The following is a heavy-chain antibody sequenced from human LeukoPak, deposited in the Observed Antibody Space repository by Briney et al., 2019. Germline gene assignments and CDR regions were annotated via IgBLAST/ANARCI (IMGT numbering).Heavy chain of an antibody. V-gene: IGHV1-18*01. D-gene: IGHD6-13*01. Sequence: ASVKVSCKASGYSFTNYAINWVRQAPGQGLEWMGWISAYNGNTNYAQKLQGRVTMTTDTSTSTAYMELRSLRSDDTAVYYCAFGIAAAGTGYWGQGTLVTVSS. CDR2: ISAYNGNT. CDR3: AFGIAAAGTGY. J-gene: IGHJ4*02. CDR1: GYSFTNYA.